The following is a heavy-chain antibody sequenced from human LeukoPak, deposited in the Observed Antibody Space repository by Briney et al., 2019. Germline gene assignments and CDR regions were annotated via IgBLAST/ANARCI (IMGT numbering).Heavy chain of an antibody. J-gene: IGHJ3*01. V-gene: IGHV4-59*08. D-gene: IGHD1-26*01. CDR1: GDSIGSYY. CDR2: SHVSGNT. Sequence: PSETLSRTCSVSGDSIGSYYWSWIRQPPGKGLDWIGFSHVSGNTRYSPSLRGRATVSVDTSRNQVSLKLASVTAADSAVYFCARHGRHPWDGDSHDYAFELWGQGTLVTVSS. CDR3: ARHGRHPWDGDSHDYAFEL.